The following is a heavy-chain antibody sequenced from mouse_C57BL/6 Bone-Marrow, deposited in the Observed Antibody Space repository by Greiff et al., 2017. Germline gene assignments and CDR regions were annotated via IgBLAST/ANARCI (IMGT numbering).Heavy chain of an antibody. V-gene: IGHV1-64*01. CDR2: IHPNSGST. CDR3: AKNHYAMDY. J-gene: IGHJ4*01. CDR1: GYTFTSYW. Sequence: QVQLKESGAELVKPGASVKLSCKASGYTFTSYWMHWVKQRPGQGLEWIGMIHPNSGSTNYNEKFKSKATLTVDKSSSTAYMQLSSLTSEDSAVYCCAKNHYAMDYWCQGTSVTVSS.